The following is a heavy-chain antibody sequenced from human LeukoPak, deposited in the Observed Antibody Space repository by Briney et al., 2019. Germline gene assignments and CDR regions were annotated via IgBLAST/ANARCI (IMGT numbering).Heavy chain of an antibody. CDR3: ARGSGAVANSY. V-gene: IGHV4-61*02. D-gene: IGHD6-19*01. Sequence: SETLSLTCTVSGDSISSGDYYWSWIRQPAGKGLEWIGRISSSGSTNYNPSLKSRVTISVDTSKNQFSLKLSSVTAADTAVYFCARGSGAVANSYWGQGTLVTVSS. J-gene: IGHJ4*02. CDR2: ISSSGST. CDR1: GDSISSGDYY.